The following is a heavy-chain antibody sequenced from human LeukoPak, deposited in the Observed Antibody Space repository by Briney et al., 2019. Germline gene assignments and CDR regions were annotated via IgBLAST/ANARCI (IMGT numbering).Heavy chain of an antibody. J-gene: IGHJ4*02. D-gene: IGHD3-22*01. CDR1: GFTFSSYE. V-gene: IGHV3-48*03. CDR3: ARAMIVVSNQFDY. CDR2: ISSSGSTI. Sequence: GGSLRLSCAASGFTFSSYEMNWVRQAPGKGLEWVSYISSSGSTIYYADSVKGRFTISRDNSENTLFLRMNSLRAEDTAVYYCARAMIVVSNQFDYWGQGTLVTVFS.